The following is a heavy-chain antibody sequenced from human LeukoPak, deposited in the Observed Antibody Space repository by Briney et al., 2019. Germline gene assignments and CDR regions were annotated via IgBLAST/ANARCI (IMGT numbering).Heavy chain of an antibody. CDR3: ARDLIVPDAMTGSGSYSTDY. V-gene: IGHV4-34*01. J-gene: IGHJ4*02. CDR1: SGSFSGYY. D-gene: IGHD3-10*01. CDR2: INHGGST. Sequence: SETLSLTCAVYSGSFSGYYWSWIRQPPGKGLEWIGEINHGGSTNYNPSLKSRVTISVDTSKNQFSLKLSSVTAADTAVYYCARDLIVPDAMTGSGSYSTDYWGQGTLATVSS.